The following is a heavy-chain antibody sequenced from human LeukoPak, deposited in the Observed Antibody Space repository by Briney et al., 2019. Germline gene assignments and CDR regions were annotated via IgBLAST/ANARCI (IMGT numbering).Heavy chain of an antibody. V-gene: IGHV3-23*01. CDR2: INRSGGST. D-gene: IGHD2-8*02. Sequence: PGGSLRLSCPASGFTFSSYAMSWVRQAPGKGLEWVSAINRSGGSTYYAGSVKGRFTISRDNSKNTLYLQMNSLRAEDTAVYYCARPPTDCTGGVCKNWYFDLWGRGTLVTVSS. J-gene: IGHJ2*01. CDR3: ARPPTDCTGGVCKNWYFDL. CDR1: GFTFSSYA.